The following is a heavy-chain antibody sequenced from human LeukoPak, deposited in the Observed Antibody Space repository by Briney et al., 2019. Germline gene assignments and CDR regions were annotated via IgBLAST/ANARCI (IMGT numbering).Heavy chain of an antibody. V-gene: IGHV3-23*01. D-gene: IGHD3-22*01. CDR3: AKEGDYYDRSGYYPPDH. CDR2: GSGGNT. Sequence: GSGGNTYYAGPVKGRFTISRDNSKNTLYLQMNSLRAEDTAVYYCAKEGDYYDRSGYYPPDHWGQGTLVTVSS. J-gene: IGHJ4*02.